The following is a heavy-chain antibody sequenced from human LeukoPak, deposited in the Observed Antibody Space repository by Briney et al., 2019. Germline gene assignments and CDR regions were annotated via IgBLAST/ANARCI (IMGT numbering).Heavy chain of an antibody. D-gene: IGHD3-10*01. V-gene: IGHV4-34*01. J-gene: IGHJ4*02. Sequence: PSETLSLTCAVYGGSFSGYYWSWIRQPPGKGLEWIGEINHSGSTNYNPSLKSRVTISVDTSKNQFSLKLSSVTAADTAVYYCARHARYYGSGSYFGYWGQGTLVTVSS. CDR3: ARHARYYGSGSYFGY. CDR2: INHSGST. CDR1: GGSFSGYY.